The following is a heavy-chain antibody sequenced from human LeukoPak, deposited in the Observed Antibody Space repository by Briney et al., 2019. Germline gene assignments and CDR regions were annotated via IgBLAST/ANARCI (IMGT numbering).Heavy chain of an antibody. CDR3: ATRMVY. CDR2: IIPIFGTA. Sequence: ASVKVSCKASGYTFTGYYMHWVRQAPGQGLEWVGRIIPIFGTANYAQKFQGRVTITTDESTSTAYMELSSLRSEDTAVYYCATRMVYWGQGTLVTDSS. D-gene: IGHD2-8*01. CDR1: GYTFTGYY. J-gene: IGHJ4*02. V-gene: IGHV1-69*05.